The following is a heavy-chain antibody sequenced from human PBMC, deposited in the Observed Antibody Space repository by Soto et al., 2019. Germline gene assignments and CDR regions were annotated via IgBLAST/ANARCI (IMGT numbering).Heavy chain of an antibody. CDR1: GFIFSNHA. D-gene: IGHD2-15*01. CDR3: AKATCSAGSCFSGGDFFDY. V-gene: IGHV3-23*01. J-gene: IGHJ4*02. Sequence: EVQLLESGGGLVQPGGSLRLSCAASGFIFSNHAMSWVRQAPGKGLEWVSAISGTGGTAYYADSVKGRFTVSRDNSKNTLYLQINSLRDEATAVYYCAKATCSAGSCFSGGDFFDYWGQGTLVTVSS. CDR2: ISGTGGTA.